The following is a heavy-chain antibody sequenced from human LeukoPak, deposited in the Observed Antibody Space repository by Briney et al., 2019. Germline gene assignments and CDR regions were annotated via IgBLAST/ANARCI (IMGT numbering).Heavy chain of an antibody. V-gene: IGHV1-8*01. CDR2: MNPNSGNT. CDR3: AVIRGYSYGFDY. D-gene: IGHD5-18*01. Sequence: ASVKVSCKASGYTFTSYDINWVRQATGQGLEWMGWMNPNSGNTGYAQKFQGRVTMTRNTTISTAYMELSSVRSEDTAVYYCAVIRGYSYGFDYWGQGTLVTVSS. CDR1: GYTFTSYD. J-gene: IGHJ4*02.